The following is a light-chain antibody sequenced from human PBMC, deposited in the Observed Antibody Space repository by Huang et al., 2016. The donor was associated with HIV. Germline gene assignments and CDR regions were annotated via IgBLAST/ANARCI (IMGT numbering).Light chain of an antibody. CDR1: QDIGTY. J-gene: IGKJ5*01. CDR3: HQSYTISS. Sequence: DIQMTQSPSFLSASVGDSVTITCRTSQDIGTYMNWYRQRPGKAPDLLIHGSSTLQRGVPSRFSGGGSGTEFTLTINGLQPEEFAIYHCHQSYTISSFGRGTRLDTK. V-gene: IGKV1-39*01. CDR2: GSS.